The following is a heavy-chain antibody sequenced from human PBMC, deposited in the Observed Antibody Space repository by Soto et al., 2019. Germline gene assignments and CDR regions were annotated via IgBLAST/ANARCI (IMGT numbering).Heavy chain of an antibody. CDR1: GFTFSSYA. CDR3: AKDLGRSAPLIWSGHMMVYFDY. Sequence: QPGGSLRLSCAASGFTFSSYAMGWVRQAPGKGLEWVSAISGSGGSTYYADSVKGRFTISRDNSKNTLYLQMNSLRAEDTAVYYCAKDLGRSAPLIWSGHMMVYFDYWGQGTLVTVSS. D-gene: IGHD3-3*01. V-gene: IGHV3-23*01. J-gene: IGHJ4*02. CDR2: ISGSGGST.